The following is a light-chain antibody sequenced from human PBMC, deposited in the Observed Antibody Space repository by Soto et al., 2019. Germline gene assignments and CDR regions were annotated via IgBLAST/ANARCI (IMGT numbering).Light chain of an antibody. CDR3: QSYDSSLSGSTQV. Sequence: QSVLTQPPSVSGAPGQRVTISCTGSSSNIGAGYDVHWYQQLPGTAPKLLIYGNSNRPSGVPDRFSGSKSGTSASLAITGLLAADEADYYRQSYDSSLSGSTQVFGGGTNLPVL. CDR1: SSNIGAGYD. V-gene: IGLV1-40*01. CDR2: GNS. J-gene: IGLJ2*01.